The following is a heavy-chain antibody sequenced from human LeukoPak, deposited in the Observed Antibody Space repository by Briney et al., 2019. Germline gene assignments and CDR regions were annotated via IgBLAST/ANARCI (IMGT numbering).Heavy chain of an antibody. CDR2: IDHSGTT. V-gene: IGHV4-59*08. CDR3: ARQTRYYYDSSGYSQ. D-gene: IGHD3-22*01. CDR1: GGSFSSYY. Sequence: SETLSLTCTVSGGSFSSYYWTWIRQPPGKGLEWIGYIDHSGTTNYNPSLKSRVSISSDTSKNQFSLKLSSVTAADTAVYYCARQTRYYYDSSGYSQWGQGTLVTVSS. J-gene: IGHJ4*02.